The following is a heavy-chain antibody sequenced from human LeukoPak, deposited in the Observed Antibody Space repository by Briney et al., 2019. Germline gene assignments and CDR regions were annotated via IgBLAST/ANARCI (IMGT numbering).Heavy chain of an antibody. CDR2: ISGSGGNT. Sequence: GGSLRLSCAASGFTLSSYAMTWVRQAPGKALEWVTGISGSGGNTYYADSVKGRFTISRDNSKNTLYLQMNSLRAEDTAVYYCAKGDASPVHLLTGHWGQGTLVTVSS. D-gene: IGHD3-9*01. J-gene: IGHJ4*02. CDR3: AKGDASPVHLLTGH. V-gene: IGHV3-23*01. CDR1: GFTLSSYA.